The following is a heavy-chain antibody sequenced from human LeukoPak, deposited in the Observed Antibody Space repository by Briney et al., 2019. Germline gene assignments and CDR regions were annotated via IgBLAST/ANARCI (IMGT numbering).Heavy chain of an antibody. V-gene: IGHV4-4*07. CDR1: GGSLTGYY. CDR2: VYFSGVG. J-gene: IGHJ4*02. D-gene: IGHD3-22*01. CDR3: AREEFLHEIDSSGYFVY. Sequence: SETLSLTCTVSGGSLTGYYWNWLRQPAGQGLEWLGRVYFSGVGNYNPSLTSRATMSVDTSKNQFSLKLTSLTAADTAVYYCAREEFLHEIDSSGYFVYWGQGTLVTVSS.